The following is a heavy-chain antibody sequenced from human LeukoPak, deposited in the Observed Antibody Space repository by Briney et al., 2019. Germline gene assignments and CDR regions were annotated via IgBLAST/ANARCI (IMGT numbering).Heavy chain of an antibody. CDR1: GFTFSSYA. CDR2: ISGSGGST. V-gene: IGHV3-23*01. CDR3: AKERVNYDILTGYYGSGSDY. J-gene: IGHJ4*02. Sequence: SGGSLRLSCAASGFTFSSYAMSWVRQAPGKGLEWVSAISGSGGSTYYADSVKGRFTISRDNSKNTLYLQMNSLRAEDTAVYYCAKERVNYDILTGYYGSGSDYWGRGTLVTVSS. D-gene: IGHD3-9*01.